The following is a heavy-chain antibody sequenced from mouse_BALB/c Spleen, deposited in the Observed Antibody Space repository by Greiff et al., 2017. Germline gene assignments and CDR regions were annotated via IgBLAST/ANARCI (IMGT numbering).Heavy chain of an antibody. D-gene: IGHD2-4*01. V-gene: IGHV5-17*02. J-gene: IGHJ4*01. Sequence: EVQVVESGGGLVQPGGSRKLSCAASGFTFSSFGMHWVRQAPEKGLEWVAYISSGSSTIYYADTVKGRFTISRYNPKNTLFLQMTSLRSEDTAMYYCARGGITTGYAMDYWGQGTSVTVSS. CDR2: ISSGSSTI. CDR3: ARGGITTGYAMDY. CDR1: GFTFSSFG.